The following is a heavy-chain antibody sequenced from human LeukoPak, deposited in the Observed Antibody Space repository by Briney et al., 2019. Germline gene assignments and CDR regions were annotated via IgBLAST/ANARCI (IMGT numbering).Heavy chain of an antibody. J-gene: IGHJ4*02. CDR2: IYTSGST. Sequence: SQTLSLTCTDSGGSIRSGSYYWSWIRQPTGKGLEWIGRIYTSGSTNYNPSLKSRVTISVDTSKNQFSLKLSSVTAADTAVYYCARESIAAAGTSLVYWGQGTLVTVSS. CDR1: GGSIRSGSYY. V-gene: IGHV4-61*02. CDR3: ARESIAAAGTSLVY. D-gene: IGHD6-13*01.